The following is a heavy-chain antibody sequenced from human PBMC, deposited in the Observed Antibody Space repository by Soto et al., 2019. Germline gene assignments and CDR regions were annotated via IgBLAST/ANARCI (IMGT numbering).Heavy chain of an antibody. CDR2: IWHDGSNQ. J-gene: IGHJ6*02. CDR3: ARVFNIVAPGGAYNYYTLDV. D-gene: IGHD6-13*01. V-gene: IGHV3-33*01. Sequence: QVQLVESGGGVVQTGRSLTLSCAASGFTFSNYGMHWVRQAPGKGLEWVAVIWHDGSNQYYADSVQGRFTVSRDNSDNTLYLQLNSLRAEDTAVYYCARVFNIVAPGGAYNYYTLDVWGRGTTVTVSS. CDR1: GFTFSNYG.